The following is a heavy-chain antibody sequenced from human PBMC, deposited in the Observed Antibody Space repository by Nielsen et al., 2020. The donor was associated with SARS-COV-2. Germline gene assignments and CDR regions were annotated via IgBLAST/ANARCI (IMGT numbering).Heavy chain of an antibody. CDR1: GFNFRRSA. D-gene: IGHD6-6*01. J-gene: IGHJ4*02. V-gene: IGHV3-30*04. CDR3: ARETIEHTSSFFDF. CDR2: ISYDGNNK. Sequence: GESLKISCAASGFNFRRSAMHWVRQAPGNGLEWVAIISYDGNNKYADSVKGRFTISRDNSKNTLYLEMTSLRAEDTAVYYCARETIEHTSSFFDFWGQGTLVTVSS.